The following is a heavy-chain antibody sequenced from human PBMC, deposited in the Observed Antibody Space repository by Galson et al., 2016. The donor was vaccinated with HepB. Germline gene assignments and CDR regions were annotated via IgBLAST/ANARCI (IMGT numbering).Heavy chain of an antibody. CDR1: GYTFSDYF. J-gene: IGHJ3*02. Sequence: SVKVSCKASGYTFSDYFLHWVRQAPGQGLEWMGWINPISGGTDLPQKFQGRVTMTRDTSISTAYMELRRLTFDDTAVYYCARGILLGSDAFDIWGQGTMVTVSS. CDR2: INPISGGT. D-gene: IGHD1-26*01. CDR3: ARGILLGSDAFDI. V-gene: IGHV1-2*02.